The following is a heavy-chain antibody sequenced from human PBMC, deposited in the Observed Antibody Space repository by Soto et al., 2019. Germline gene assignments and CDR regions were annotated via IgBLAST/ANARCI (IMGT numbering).Heavy chain of an antibody. Sequence: EVQLLESGGGLVQPGGSLRLSCAASGFTLANYGMNWVRQAPGKGLEWVSGISGSDGSTYYADSVNGRFTISRDNSKNTLYLQMNTLRAEDTAVYYCAQDKHYDWGQGTLVTVSS. V-gene: IGHV3-23*01. CDR3: AQDKHYD. D-gene: IGHD3-22*01. J-gene: IGHJ4*02. CDR2: ISGSDGST. CDR1: GFTLANYG.